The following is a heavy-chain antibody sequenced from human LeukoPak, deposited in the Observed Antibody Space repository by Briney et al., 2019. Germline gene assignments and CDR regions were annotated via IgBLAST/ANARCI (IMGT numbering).Heavy chain of an antibody. Sequence: SETLSLTCTVSGGSISSSSYYWGWIRQPPGKGLEWIGSIYHSGSTYYNPSLKSRVTISVDTSKNQFSLKLSSVTAADTAVYYCSSLTGTNSFVDYWGQGTLVTVSS. D-gene: IGHD1-20*01. V-gene: IGHV4-39*07. J-gene: IGHJ4*02. CDR2: IYHSGST. CDR3: SSLTGTNSFVDY. CDR1: GGSISSSSYY.